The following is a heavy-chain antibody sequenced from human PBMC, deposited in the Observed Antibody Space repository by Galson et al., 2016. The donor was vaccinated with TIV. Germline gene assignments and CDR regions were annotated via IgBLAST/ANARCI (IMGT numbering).Heavy chain of an antibody. V-gene: IGHV3-23*01. J-gene: IGHJ4*02. CDR2: IGGSGDRT. CDR3: AKGYRGPAAGTDYFDY. Sequence: SLRLSCAVSGFTFSSYTMNWVRQAPGKGLEWVSSIGGSGDRTFYAGPVKGRFTISKDFSKNTLYLQMNTLRAEDTAIYYCAKGYRGPAAGTDYFDYLCQGTLVTVSS. D-gene: IGHD6-13*01. CDR1: GFTFSSYT.